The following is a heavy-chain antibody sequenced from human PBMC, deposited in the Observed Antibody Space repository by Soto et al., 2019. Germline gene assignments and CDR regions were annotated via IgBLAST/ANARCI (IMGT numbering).Heavy chain of an antibody. CDR2: INHSGST. V-gene: IGHV4-34*01. D-gene: IGHD4-4*01. CDR3: ARTPYSNYGIDY. CDR1: GGSFSGYY. Sequence: SETLSLTCAVYGGSFSGYYWSWIRQPPGKGLEWIGEINHSGSTNYNPSLKSRVTISVDTSKNQFSLKLSSVTAADTAVYYCARTPYSNYGIDYWGQGTLVTVSS. J-gene: IGHJ4*02.